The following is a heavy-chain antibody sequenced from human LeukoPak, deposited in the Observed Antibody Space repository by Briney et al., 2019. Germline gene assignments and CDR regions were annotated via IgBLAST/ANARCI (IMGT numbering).Heavy chain of an antibody. CDR1: GFIFSSYG. CDR3: ARDRGNRYSYGHYYYYGMDV. D-gene: IGHD5-18*01. V-gene: IGHV3-33*01. CDR2: IWYDGSNK. J-gene: IGHJ6*02. Sequence: GGSLRLSCAASGFIFSSYGMHWVRQAPGKGLEWVAVIWYDGSNKYYADSVRGRFTISRDNSKNTLYLQMNSLRVEDTAVYYCARDRGNRYSYGHYYYYGMDVRGQGTTVTVSS.